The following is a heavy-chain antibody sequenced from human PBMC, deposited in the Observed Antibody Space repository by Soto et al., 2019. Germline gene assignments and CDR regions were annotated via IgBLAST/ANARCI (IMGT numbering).Heavy chain of an antibody. D-gene: IGHD6-13*01. CDR3: ARARPGGNSWGGAAGPLAY. CDR1: GGSISSGGYS. Sequence: QLQLQESGSGLVKPSQTLSLTCAVSGGSISSGGYSWSWIRQPPGKGLECMGYTYHSGSTYYNPSIRSRVYIAADRAQYPFSLKMSTVTAADKAMYYCARARPGGNSWGGAAGPLAYWGQGTLVTVSS. J-gene: IGHJ4*02. V-gene: IGHV4-30-2*01. CDR2: TYHSGST.